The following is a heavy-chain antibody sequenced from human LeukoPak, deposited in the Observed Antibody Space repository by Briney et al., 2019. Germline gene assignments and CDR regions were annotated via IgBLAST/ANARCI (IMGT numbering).Heavy chain of an antibody. J-gene: IGHJ5*02. CDR1: GYTFTSYY. Sequence: ASVKVSCKASGYTFTSYYMHWVRQAPGQGLEWMGIINPSGGSTSYAQKFQGRVTMTRDMSTSTDYMELSSLKSEDTAVYYCARDNSVEDTAWWFDPWGQGTLVTVSS. V-gene: IGHV1-46*01. CDR2: INPSGGST. CDR3: ARDNSVEDTAWWFDP. D-gene: IGHD4-23*01.